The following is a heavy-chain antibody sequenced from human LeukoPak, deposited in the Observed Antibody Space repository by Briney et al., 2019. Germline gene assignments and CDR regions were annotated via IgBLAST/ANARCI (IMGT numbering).Heavy chain of an antibody. Sequence: QPGGSLRLSCAVSGLTFSSFAMSWVRQAPGKGLEWVSAITGSAGATWCADAVKGRFTISRDNSKNTMYLQMNSLGAEDTALYYCAKMKGATEYYYYAMDVWGKGTMVSVSS. D-gene: IGHD5-24*01. CDR3: AKMKGATEYYYYAMDV. V-gene: IGHV3-23*01. J-gene: IGHJ6*04. CDR2: ITGSAGAT. CDR1: GLTFSSFA.